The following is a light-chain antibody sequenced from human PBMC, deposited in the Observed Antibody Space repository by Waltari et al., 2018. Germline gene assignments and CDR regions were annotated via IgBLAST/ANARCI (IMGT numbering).Light chain of an antibody. Sequence: DIQMTQFPSTLSASVGDRVTITCRASQSIGSWLAWYQQKPGEAPKVLIYKASILESGVPSRFSGNGSGTEFTLTISSLQPDDFATYYCQQYQSPPWTFGQGTNVEIK. V-gene: IGKV1-5*03. CDR3: QQYQSPPWT. J-gene: IGKJ1*01. CDR1: QSIGSW. CDR2: KAS.